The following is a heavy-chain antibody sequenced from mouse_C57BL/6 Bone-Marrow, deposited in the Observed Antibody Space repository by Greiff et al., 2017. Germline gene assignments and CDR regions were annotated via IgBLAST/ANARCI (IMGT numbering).Heavy chain of an antibody. V-gene: IGHV1-81*01. D-gene: IGHD2-4*01. CDR3: ARSLRLRLDY. J-gene: IGHJ2*01. CDR1: GYTFTSYG. CDR2: IYPRSGNT. Sequence: VKLQESGAELARPGASVKLSCKASGYTFTSYGISWVKQRTGQGLEWIGEIYPRSGNTYYNEKFKGKATLTADKSSSTAYMELRSLTSEDSAVYFCARSLRLRLDYWGQGTTLTVSS.